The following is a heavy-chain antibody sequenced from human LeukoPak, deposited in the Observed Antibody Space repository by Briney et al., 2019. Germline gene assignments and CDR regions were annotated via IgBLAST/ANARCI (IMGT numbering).Heavy chain of an antibody. V-gene: IGHV1-8*03. J-gene: IGHJ4*02. CDR2: INPNSGDT. CDR1: GYTFTGYY. Sequence: ASVKVSCKASGYTFTGYYIHWVRQAPGQGLEWMGWINPNSGDTNYAQKFQGRVTITRNTSISTAYMELSSLRSEDTAVYYCARGRDNDYWGQGTLVTVSS. CDR3: ARGRDNDY.